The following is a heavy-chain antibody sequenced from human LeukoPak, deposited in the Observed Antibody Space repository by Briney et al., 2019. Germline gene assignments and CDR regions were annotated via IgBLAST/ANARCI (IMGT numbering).Heavy chain of an antibody. V-gene: IGHV3-48*04. Sequence: GFLRPSRAAPGFNLRTYGMKWVRQAPGKGLEWISYINSNSDTVHYSNSVEGRFTISRDNAKNSLYLQMNSPRAEDTAMYYCARNTRGESDYWGQGTLVTVSS. CDR3: ARNTRGESDY. J-gene: IGHJ4*02. D-gene: IGHD2-2*01. CDR1: GFNLRTYG. CDR2: INSNSDTV.